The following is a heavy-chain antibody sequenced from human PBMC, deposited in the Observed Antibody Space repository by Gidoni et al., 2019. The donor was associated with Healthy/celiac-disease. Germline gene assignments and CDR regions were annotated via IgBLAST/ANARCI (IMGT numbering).Heavy chain of an antibody. V-gene: IGHV3-21*01. CDR3: ARGAWTVLLWFGEFGAFDI. D-gene: IGHD3-10*01. CDR2: ISSSSSYI. Sequence: GLEWVSSISSSSSYIYYADSVKGRFTISRDNDKNSLYLQMNSLRAEDTAVCYCARGAWTVLLWFGEFGAFDIWGQGTMVTVSS. J-gene: IGHJ3*02.